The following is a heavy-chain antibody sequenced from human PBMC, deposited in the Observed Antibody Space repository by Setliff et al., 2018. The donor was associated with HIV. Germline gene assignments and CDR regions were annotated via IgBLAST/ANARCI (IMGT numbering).Heavy chain of an antibody. CDR1: GGSISSGSYY. V-gene: IGHV4-61*02. J-gene: IGHJ4*02. CDR3: ARQGRGLIAAVDY. Sequence: SETLSLTCTVSGGSISSGSYYWSWIRQPAGKGLEWIGRIYTSGSTNYNPSLKSRVTMSIDTSKNQFSLKLNSVTAADTAVYYCARQGRGLIAAVDYWGQGTLVTVSS. D-gene: IGHD6-13*01. CDR2: IYTSGST.